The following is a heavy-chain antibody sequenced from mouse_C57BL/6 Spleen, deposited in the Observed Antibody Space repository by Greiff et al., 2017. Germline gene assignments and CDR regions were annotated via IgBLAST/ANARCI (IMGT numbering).Heavy chain of an antibody. CDR3: TREAHYYGSSPWFAY. V-gene: IGHV1-15*01. Sequence: QVQLQQSGAELVRPGASVTLSCKASGYTFTDYEMHWVKQTPVHGLEWIGAIDPETGGTAYNQKFKGKAILTADKSSSTAYMELRSLTSEASAVYYCTREAHYYGSSPWFAYWGQGTLVTVSA. J-gene: IGHJ3*01. CDR2: IDPETGGT. D-gene: IGHD1-1*01. CDR1: GYTFTDYE.